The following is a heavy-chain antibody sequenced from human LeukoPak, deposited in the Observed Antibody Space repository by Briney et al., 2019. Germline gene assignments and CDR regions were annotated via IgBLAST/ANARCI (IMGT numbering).Heavy chain of an antibody. CDR1: GGSISSGDYY. CDR3: ARIDYSSFHMDV. CDR2: IYYSGST. J-gene: IGHJ6*02. Sequence: PSETLSLTCTVSGGSISSGDYYWGWIRQPPGKGLEWIGNIYYSGSTYYNPSLKSRVTISVDTSKNQFSLKLSSVTAADTAVYYCARIDYSSFHMDVWGQGTTVTVSS. V-gene: IGHV4-39*01. D-gene: IGHD6-19*01.